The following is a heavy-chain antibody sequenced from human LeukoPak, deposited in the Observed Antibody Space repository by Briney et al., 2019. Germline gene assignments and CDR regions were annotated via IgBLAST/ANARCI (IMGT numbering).Heavy chain of an antibody. CDR3: ARGTDSSGYYYYYYYGMDV. J-gene: IGHJ6*02. Sequence: GASVKVSCKASGYTFTSYDINWVRQATGQGLEWMGWMNPNSGNTGYAQKFQGRVTMTRNTSISTAYMELSSLRSEDTAVYYCARGTDSSGYYYYYYYGMDVWGQGTTVTVSS. D-gene: IGHD3-22*01. V-gene: IGHV1-8*01. CDR1: GYTFTSYD. CDR2: MNPNSGNT.